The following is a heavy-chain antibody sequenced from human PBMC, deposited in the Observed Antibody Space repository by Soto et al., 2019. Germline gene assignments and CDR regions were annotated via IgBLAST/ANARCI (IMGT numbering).Heavy chain of an antibody. V-gene: IGHV2-26*01. CDR2: IDSSGEK. CDR1: GLSITDSEMG. J-gene: IGHJ5*02. CDR3: ARRHLAVAVSRWFDP. D-gene: IGHD6-19*01. Sequence: QVTLKESGPVLVKPTETLTLRCTVSGLSITDSEMGVSWIRQPPGQPLEWLAHIDSSGEKSYRTFLKSRLAISKDTSKSHIVLTMTNMDPADTATYYCARRHLAVAVSRWFDPWGQGIPVTVSS.